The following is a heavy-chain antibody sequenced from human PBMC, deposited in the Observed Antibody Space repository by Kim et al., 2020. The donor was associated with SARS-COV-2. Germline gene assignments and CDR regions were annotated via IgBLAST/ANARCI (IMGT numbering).Heavy chain of an antibody. D-gene: IGHD3-22*01. CDR1: GGSISSYY. V-gene: IGHV4-59*01. J-gene: IGHJ4*02. CDR3: ARAPYYYDSSGYLDY. CDR2: IYYSGST. Sequence: SETLSLTCTVSGGSISSYYWSWIRQPPGKGLEWIGYIYYSGSTNYNPSLKSRVTISVDTSKNQFSLKLSSVTAADTAVYYCARAPYYYDSSGYLDYWGQGTLVTVSS.